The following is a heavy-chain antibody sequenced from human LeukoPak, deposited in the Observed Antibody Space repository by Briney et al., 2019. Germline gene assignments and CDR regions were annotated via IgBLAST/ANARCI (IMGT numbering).Heavy chain of an antibody. D-gene: IGHD2-2*02. V-gene: IGHV3-21*01. CDR1: GFTFSSYS. J-gene: IGHJ3*02. Sequence: PGGSLRLSCAASGFTFSSYSMNWVRQAPGKGLEWVSSISSSSSYIYYADSVKGRFTISRDNAKNSLYLQMNSLRAEDTAVYYCARDLLPAAISRRDAFDIWGQGTMVTVSS. CDR2: ISSSSSYI. CDR3: ARDLLPAAISRRDAFDI.